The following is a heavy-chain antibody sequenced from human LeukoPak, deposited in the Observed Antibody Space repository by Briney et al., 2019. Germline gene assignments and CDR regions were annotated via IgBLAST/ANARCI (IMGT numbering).Heavy chain of an antibody. V-gene: IGHV4-59*01. CDR1: GGSISSYY. J-gene: IGHJ4*02. CDR3: AAFDYYDSSGYYYFDY. CDR2: IYYSGST. Sequence: SETLSLTCTVSGGSISSYYWSWIRQPPGNGLEWIGYIYYSGSTNYNPSLKSRVTISVDTSKNQFSLKLSSVTAADTAVYYCAAFDYYDSSGYYYFDYWGQGTLVTVSS. D-gene: IGHD3-22*01.